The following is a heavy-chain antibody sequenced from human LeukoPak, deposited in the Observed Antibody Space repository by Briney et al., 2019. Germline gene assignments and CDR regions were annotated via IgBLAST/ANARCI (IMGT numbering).Heavy chain of an antibody. Sequence: SETLSLTCSVSGGSISSDYWWTWVRQPPGKGLEWIGEFYHRGTTNYNPSLKSRVTISLDKSKNQFSLNLSSMTAADTAVYYCARGLLLYYYYYGMDVWGQGTTVTVSS. V-gene: IGHV4-4*02. CDR2: FYHRGTT. D-gene: IGHD5-12*01. CDR1: GGSISSDYW. CDR3: ARGLLLYYYYYGMDV. J-gene: IGHJ6*02.